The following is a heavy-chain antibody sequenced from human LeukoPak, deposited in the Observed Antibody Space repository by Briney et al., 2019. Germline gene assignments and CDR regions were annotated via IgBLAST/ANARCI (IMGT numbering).Heavy chain of an antibody. CDR2: ISSSSSYI. CDR1: GFPFSSYS. V-gene: IGHV3-21*01. CDR3: ARDTALQGGYYYGMDV. Sequence: GGSLRLSCAASGFPFSSYSLNWVRPAPGKGLEWVSSISSSSSYIYYADSVKGRFTISRDNAKNSLYLQMNSLRAEDTAVYYCARDTALQGGYYYGMDVWGQGTTVTVSS. D-gene: IGHD5-18*01. J-gene: IGHJ6*02.